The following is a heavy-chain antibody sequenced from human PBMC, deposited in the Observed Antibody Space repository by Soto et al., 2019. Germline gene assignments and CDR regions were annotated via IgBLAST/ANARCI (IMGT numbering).Heavy chain of an antibody. CDR2: ISTYNGNT. CDR3: ARRAGQGVYYMDV. D-gene: IGHD3-16*01. J-gene: IGHJ6*03. CDR1: GYTFTSYG. V-gene: IGHV1-18*01. Sequence: QVQLVQSGAEVKKPGASVNVSCKASGYTFTSYGISWVRQAPGQGLEWMGWISTYNGNTNSAQSLQGRVTMTADTSTSTAYMELRSLRSDYTAVYYCARRAGQGVYYMDVWGKGTTVTVSS.